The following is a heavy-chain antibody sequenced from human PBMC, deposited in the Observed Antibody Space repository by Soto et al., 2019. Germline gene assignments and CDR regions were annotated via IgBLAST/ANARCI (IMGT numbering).Heavy chain of an antibody. V-gene: IGHV4-39*01. Sequence: PSETLSLTCTISGGSISSSGYSWGWIRQPPGKGLEFIGSIYYSGSTYYNPSLKSRVTISVDTSENQFSLNLSSATAADTAVYYCPRHPPESSGSYPLSDYWGQGTLVTVSS. CDR1: GGSISSSGYS. CDR3: PRHPPESSGSYPLSDY. CDR2: IYYSGST. J-gene: IGHJ4*02. D-gene: IGHD3-10*01.